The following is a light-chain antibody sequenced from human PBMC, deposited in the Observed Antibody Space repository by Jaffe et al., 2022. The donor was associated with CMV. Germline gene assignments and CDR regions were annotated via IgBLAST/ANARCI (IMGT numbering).Light chain of an antibody. CDR3: MQALETPRT. J-gene: IGKJ1*01. V-gene: IGKV2-28*01. CDR2: VAS. CDR1: QSLEHSNGYTY. Sequence: EIVMTQSPLSLSVTPGEPASISCRSSQSLEHSNGYTYLDWYLQKPGKSPQLLIYVASNRASGVSDRFSGSGSGTDFTLNISTVGAEDVGIYYCMQALETPRTFGQGTKVEIK.